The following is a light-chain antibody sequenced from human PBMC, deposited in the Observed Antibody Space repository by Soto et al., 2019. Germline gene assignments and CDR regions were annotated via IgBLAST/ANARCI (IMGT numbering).Light chain of an antibody. V-gene: IGKV1-5*03. J-gene: IGKJ1*01. CDR3: QQYNDYSWT. Sequence: DRVAITCRASQSIGNWLAWYQKKPGKAPRFLIYKASTLQTGVPSRFSGSGSGTEFTLTISSLQPDDFATYYCQQYNDYSWTFGQGTKVEIK. CDR2: KAS. CDR1: QSIGNW.